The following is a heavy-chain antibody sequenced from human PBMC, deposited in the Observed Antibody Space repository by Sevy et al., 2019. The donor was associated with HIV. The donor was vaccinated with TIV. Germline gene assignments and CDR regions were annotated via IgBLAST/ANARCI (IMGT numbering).Heavy chain of an antibody. CDR1: GFTFSSYG. Sequence: GGSLRLSCAASGFTFSSYGMHWVRQAPGKGLEWVAFIRYDGSNKYYADSVKGRFTISRENSKNTLYLQMNSLRAEDTAVYYCAKDGRSWTGFDYWGQGTLVTVSS. CDR2: IRYDGSNK. D-gene: IGHD1-26*01. J-gene: IGHJ4*02. CDR3: AKDGRSWTGFDY. V-gene: IGHV3-30*02.